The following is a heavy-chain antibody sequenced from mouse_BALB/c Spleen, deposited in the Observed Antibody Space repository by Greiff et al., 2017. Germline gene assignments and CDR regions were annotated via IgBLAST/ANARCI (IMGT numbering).Heavy chain of an antibody. Sequence: VQLQQSGAELAKPGASVKMSCKASGYTFTSYWMHWVKQRPGQGLEWIGYINPSTGYTEYNQKFKDKATLTADKSSSTAYMQLSSLTSEDSAVYYCATYDLDYWGQGTTLTVSS. CDR3: ATYDLDY. J-gene: IGHJ2*01. CDR1: GYTFTSYW. V-gene: IGHV1-7*01. CDR2: INPSTGYT. D-gene: IGHD2-12*01.